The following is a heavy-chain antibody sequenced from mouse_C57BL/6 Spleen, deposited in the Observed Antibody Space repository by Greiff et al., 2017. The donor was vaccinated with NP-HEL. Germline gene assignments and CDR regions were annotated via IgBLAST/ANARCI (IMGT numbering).Heavy chain of an antibody. CDR1: GYAFSSYW. D-gene: IGHD1-1*01. CDR2: IYPGDGDT. J-gene: IGHJ2*01. V-gene: IGHV1-80*01. CDR3: ARAPLLRYPDY. Sequence: VQRVESGAELVKPGASVKISCKASGYAFSSYWMNWVKQRPGKGLEWIGQIYPGDGDTNYNGKFKGKATLTADKSSSTAYMQLSSLTSEDSAVYFCARAPLLRYPDYWGQGTTLTVSS.